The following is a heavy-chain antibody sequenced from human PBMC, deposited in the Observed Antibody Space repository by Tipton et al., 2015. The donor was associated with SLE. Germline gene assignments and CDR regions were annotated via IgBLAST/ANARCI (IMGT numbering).Heavy chain of an antibody. CDR2: ISSNGGST. J-gene: IGHJ3*02. V-gene: IGHV3-64D*09. D-gene: IGHD3-9*01. CDR1: GFTFSSYA. CDR3: VKDYDILTGYESAFDI. Sequence: GSLRLSCSASGFTFSSYAMHWVRQAPGKGLEYVSAISSNGGSTYYADSVKGRFTISRDNSKNTLYLQMSSLRAEDTAVYYCVKDYDILTGYESAFDIRGQGTMITVSS.